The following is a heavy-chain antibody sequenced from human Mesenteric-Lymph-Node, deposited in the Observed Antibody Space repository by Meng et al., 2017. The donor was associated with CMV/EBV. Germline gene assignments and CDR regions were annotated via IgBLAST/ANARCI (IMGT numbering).Heavy chain of an antibody. CDR3: AKSTDNYDSSGFYGGFDI. D-gene: IGHD3-22*01. V-gene: IGHV3-23*01. CDR1: GFTFTNHA. Sequence: GGSLRLSCAVSGFTFTNHAMSWVRQAPGKGLEWVSGISGSGDNTYYGDSVKGRFTISRDNSKKTLYLQMNSLRAEDTAVYYCAKSTDNYDSSGFYGGFDIWGQGTLVTVSS. J-gene: IGHJ3*02. CDR2: ISGSGDNT.